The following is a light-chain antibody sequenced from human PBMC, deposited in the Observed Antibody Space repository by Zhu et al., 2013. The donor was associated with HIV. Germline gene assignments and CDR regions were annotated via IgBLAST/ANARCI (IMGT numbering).Light chain of an antibody. CDR2: DAS. J-gene: IGKJ4*01. CDR1: QSVFNN. V-gene: IGKV3-15*01. Sequence: IVLTQSPGTLSLSPGERATLSCRASQSVFNNYLAWYQQKPGQAPRLLIYDASTTATGIPARFSGSGSGTEFTLTISSLQSEDVALYYCQQYYSTPLTFGGGTKVEIK. CDR3: QQYYSTPLT.